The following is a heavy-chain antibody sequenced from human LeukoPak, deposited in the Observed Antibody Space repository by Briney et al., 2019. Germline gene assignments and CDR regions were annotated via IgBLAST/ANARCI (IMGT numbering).Heavy chain of an antibody. CDR3: AKDSSPPYYYDSSGSPYGMDV. J-gene: IGHJ6*02. Sequence: GGSLRLSCEASGFTFSSYVLSWVRQAPGKGLEWVSAISGRGGVTNYAYSVKGRFTISRDNSKNTLYLQMNSLRAEDTAVYYCAKDSSPPYYYDSSGSPYGMDVWGQGTTVTVSS. V-gene: IGHV3-23*01. D-gene: IGHD3-22*01. CDR2: ISGRGGVT. CDR1: GFTFSSYV.